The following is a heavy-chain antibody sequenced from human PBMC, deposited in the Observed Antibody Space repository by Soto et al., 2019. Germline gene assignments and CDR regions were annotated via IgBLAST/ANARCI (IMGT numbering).Heavy chain of an antibody. V-gene: IGHV3-23*01. Sequence: RGSLRLCCAASGFTFSDYAMGWVRQAPGKGLEWVSTISKSAASKYYADSVRGRFAVSRDNSKNILYLQMNSLSAADTALYYCVKDYQAGFYCEPHRPLASMDVSCPGTFVTVSS. J-gene: IGHJ6*02. D-gene: IGHD1-26*01. CDR1: GFTFSDYA. CDR2: ISKSAASK. CDR3: VKDYQAGFYCEPHRPLASMDV.